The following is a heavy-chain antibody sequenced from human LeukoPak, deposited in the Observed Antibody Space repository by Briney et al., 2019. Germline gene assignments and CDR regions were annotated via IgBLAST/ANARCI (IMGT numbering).Heavy chain of an antibody. CDR1: GYTFTDYY. CDR3: ATSGGLRFAFDI. CDR2: VDPEDGET. D-gene: IGHD3-16*01. J-gene: IGHJ3*02. Sequence: ASVKISCKVSGYTFTDYYMHWVQQAPGKGLEWMGLVDPEDGETIYAEKFQGRVTITADTSTDTAYMELSSLRSEDTAVYHCATSGGLRFAFDIWGQGTMVTVSS. V-gene: IGHV1-69-2*01.